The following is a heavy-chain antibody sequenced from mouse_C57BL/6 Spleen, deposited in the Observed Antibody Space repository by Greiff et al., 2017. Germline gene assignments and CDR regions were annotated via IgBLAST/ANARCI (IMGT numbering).Heavy chain of an antibody. J-gene: IGHJ3*01. D-gene: IGHD1-1*01. Sequence: VQRVESGPELVKPGASVKISCKASGYAFSSSWMNWVKQRPGQGLEWIGRIYPGDGDTNYNGKFKGKATLTAAKSSSSAYMQLSSLTSEDSAVYFCARSGGSSTWFAYWGQGTLVTVSA. CDR2: IYPGDGDT. CDR1: GYAFSSSW. V-gene: IGHV1-82*01. CDR3: ARSGGSSTWFAY.